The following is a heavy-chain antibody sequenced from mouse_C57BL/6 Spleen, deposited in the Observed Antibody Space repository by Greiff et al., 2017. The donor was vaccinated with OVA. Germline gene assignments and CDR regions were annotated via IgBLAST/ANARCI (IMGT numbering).Heavy chain of an antibody. V-gene: IGHV1-52*01. CDR3: ARQGYGSSYFDY. CDR2: IDPSDSET. CDR1: GYTFTSYW. J-gene: IGHJ2*01. D-gene: IGHD1-1*01. Sequence: VQGVESGAELVRPGSSVKLSCKASGYTFTSYWMHWVKQRPIQGLEWIGNIDPSDSETHYNQKFKDKATLTVDKSASTAYMQLSSLTSEDSAVYYCARQGYGSSYFDYWGQGTTLTVSS.